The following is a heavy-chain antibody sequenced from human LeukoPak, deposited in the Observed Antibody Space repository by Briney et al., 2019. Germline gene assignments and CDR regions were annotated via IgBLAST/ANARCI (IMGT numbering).Heavy chain of an antibody. Sequence: TSETLSLTCTLSGGSISQYYWSWIRQPPGKGPEWIGYVYRSGNTNYNPSLKSRVTISVDTSKNHFSLNLTSVTAADTAVYYCARVKGFAYSFFDLWGRGTLVTVSS. CDR2: VYRSGNT. V-gene: IGHV4-59*01. CDR1: GGSISQYY. CDR3: ARVKGFAYSFFDL. J-gene: IGHJ2*01.